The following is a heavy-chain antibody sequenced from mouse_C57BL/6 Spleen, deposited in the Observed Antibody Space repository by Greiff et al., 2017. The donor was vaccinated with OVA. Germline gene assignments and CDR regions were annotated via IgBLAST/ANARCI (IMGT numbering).Heavy chain of an antibody. CDR2: ISYDGSN. J-gene: IGHJ4*01. V-gene: IGHV3-6*01. CDR3: AREDSNVEY. Sequence: VQLKESGPGLVKPSQSLSLTCSVTGYSITSGYYWNWIRQLPGNKLEWMGYISYDGSNNYNPSLKNRISITRDTSKNQYFLKLNSVTTEDTATYYCAREDSNVEYWGQGTSVTVSS. D-gene: IGHD2-5*01. CDR1: GYSITSGYY.